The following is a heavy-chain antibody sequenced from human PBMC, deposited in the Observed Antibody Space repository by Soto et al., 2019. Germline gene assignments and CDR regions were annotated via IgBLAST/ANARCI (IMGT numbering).Heavy chain of an antibody. D-gene: IGHD1-1*01. Sequence: ASVTVSCTASGYTFTSYDINWVRQATGQGLEWMGWMNPNSGNTGYAQKFQGRVTMTRNTSISTAYMELSSLRSEDTAVYYCARVRRSDAFDIWGQGTMVTVSS. CDR3: ARVRRSDAFDI. CDR2: MNPNSGNT. CDR1: GYTFTSYD. J-gene: IGHJ3*02. V-gene: IGHV1-8*01.